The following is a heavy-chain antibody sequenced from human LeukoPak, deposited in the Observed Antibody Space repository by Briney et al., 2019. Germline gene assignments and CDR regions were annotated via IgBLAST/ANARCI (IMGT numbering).Heavy chain of an antibody. J-gene: IGHJ6*03. V-gene: IGHV3-49*03. D-gene: IGHD2-2*01. CDR1: GFSFGDNA. CDR3: SRVERSSINNYYYYMAV. Sequence: PGGSLRLSCTGFGFSFGDNAMIWFRQSPGKGLEWVSLSRSRAHGGTTDYAASVMGRFTMSRDDSKNIAYLQMDSLGTEDTAVYYCSRVERSSINNYYYYMAVWGKGTSVTVSS. CDR2: SRSRAHGGTT.